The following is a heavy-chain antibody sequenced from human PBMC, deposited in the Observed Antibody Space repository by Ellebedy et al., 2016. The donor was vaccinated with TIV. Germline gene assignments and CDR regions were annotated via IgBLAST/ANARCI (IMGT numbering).Heavy chain of an antibody. D-gene: IGHD4-17*01. J-gene: IGHJ5*02. CDR2: IRQEGDEI. CDR3: ARRASYGDYAVQVNPWFDP. Sequence: GESLKISCAASGFNFRSYWMTWVRQAPGKGLEWVAKIRQEGDEIYYVESVKGRFTVSRDNAKNSLFLQMNSLRVEDTAVYYCARRASYGDYAVQVNPWFDPWGQGTLVTVSS. CDR1: GFNFRSYW. V-gene: IGHV3-7*01.